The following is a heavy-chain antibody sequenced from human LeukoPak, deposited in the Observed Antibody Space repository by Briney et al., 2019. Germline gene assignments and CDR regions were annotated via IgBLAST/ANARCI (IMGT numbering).Heavy chain of an antibody. Sequence: GGSLRLSCAASGFTFRSYTMNWVRQAPGKGLEWVSSISSSSSYIYYADSVKGRFTISRDNAKNSLYLQMNSLRAEDTAVYYCARDKGQLVGGQLNYWGQGTLVTVSS. CDR1: GFTFRSYT. CDR2: ISSSSSYI. CDR3: ARDKGQLVGGQLNY. V-gene: IGHV3-21*01. J-gene: IGHJ4*02. D-gene: IGHD6-13*01.